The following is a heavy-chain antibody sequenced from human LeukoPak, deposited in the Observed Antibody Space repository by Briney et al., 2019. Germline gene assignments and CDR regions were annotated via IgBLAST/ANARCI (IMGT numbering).Heavy chain of an antibody. CDR1: GFTFSDYA. D-gene: IGHD1-26*01. CDR3: ATRSGNFFDS. Sequence: PGGSLRLSCAASGFTFSDYAMTWVRQAPGKGLEWVSAISGSGGTAYYLDSVKGRFTISRDNSKNTLYLQMSSPRAEDTAVYFCATRSGNFFDSWGQGTLDTVSS. CDR2: ISGSGGTA. V-gene: IGHV3-23*01. J-gene: IGHJ4*02.